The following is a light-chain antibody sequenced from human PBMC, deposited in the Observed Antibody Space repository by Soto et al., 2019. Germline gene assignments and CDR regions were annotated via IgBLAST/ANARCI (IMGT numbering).Light chain of an antibody. J-gene: IGKJ1*01. V-gene: IGKV2-30*01. CDR3: MQGTRWPPT. Sequence: DVVMTQSPLSLPVTLGQPASISCSSSQSLVYSAGIAYLNWFHQRPGQSPRRLVYRASNLDSGVPDRFGGSGSGTDFTLTISRVEAEDVGVYYCMQGTRWPPTFGPGTKVEIK. CDR2: RAS. CDR1: QSLVYSAGIAY.